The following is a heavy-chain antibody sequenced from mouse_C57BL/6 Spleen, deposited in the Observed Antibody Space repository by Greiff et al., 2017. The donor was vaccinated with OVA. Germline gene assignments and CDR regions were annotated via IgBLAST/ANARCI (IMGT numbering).Heavy chain of an antibody. CDR1: GYTFTSYW. CDR3: ARGDGNPIYAMDY. Sequence: QVQLQQPGAELVRPGSSVKLSCKASGYTFTSYWMHWVKQRPIQGLEWIGNIDPSDSEPHYNQKFKDKATLTVDKSSSTAYMQLSSLTSEDSAVYYCARGDGNPIYAMDYWGQGTSVTVSS. J-gene: IGHJ4*01. V-gene: IGHV1-52*01. CDR2: IDPSDSEP. D-gene: IGHD2-1*01.